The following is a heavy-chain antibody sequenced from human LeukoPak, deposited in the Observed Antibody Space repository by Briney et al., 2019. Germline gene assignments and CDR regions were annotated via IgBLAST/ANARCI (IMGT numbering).Heavy chain of an antibody. J-gene: IGHJ6*03. Sequence: GGSLRLSCAASGFTFSSYSMNWVRQAPGKGLEWVSYISSSSSTIYYADSVKGRFTISRDNAKNSLYLQMNSLRAEDTAVYYCVRDPEAHYYYYMDVWGKGTTVTVSS. CDR2: ISSSSSTI. CDR3: VRDPEAHYYYYMDV. V-gene: IGHV3-48*01. CDR1: GFTFSSYS.